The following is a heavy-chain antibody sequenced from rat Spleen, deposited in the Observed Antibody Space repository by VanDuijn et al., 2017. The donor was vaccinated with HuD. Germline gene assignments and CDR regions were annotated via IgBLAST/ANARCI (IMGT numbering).Heavy chain of an antibody. Sequence: EVQLVESGGGLVQPGRSLKLSCAASGFTFSNYYMAWIRQAPGKGLEWVASITHTGDSTYYPDSVKGRFTISRDNAKSTLYLQMNSLRSEDTATYYCTAGGGYWDYWGQGVMVTVSS. CDR1: GFTFSNYY. J-gene: IGHJ2*01. V-gene: IGHV5-31*01. CDR3: TAGGGYWDY. CDR2: ITHTGDST. D-gene: IGHD1-11*01.